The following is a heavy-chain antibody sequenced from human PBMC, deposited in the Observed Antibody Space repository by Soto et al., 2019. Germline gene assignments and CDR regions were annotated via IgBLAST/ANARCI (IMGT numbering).Heavy chain of an antibody. CDR1: GFAFSSYG. Sequence: QVQLVESGGGVVQPGGSLRLSCAASGFAFSSYGIHWVRQAPGKGLEWVALISYDGNTNYYADSVKGRFTISRDNSKNTLYLQMDSLRPEDTAAYYCAKSGQATVIWGYGDSWGQGTLVTVSS. CDR2: ISYDGNTN. V-gene: IGHV3-30*18. CDR3: AKSGQATVIWGYGDS. D-gene: IGHD5-18*01. J-gene: IGHJ4*02.